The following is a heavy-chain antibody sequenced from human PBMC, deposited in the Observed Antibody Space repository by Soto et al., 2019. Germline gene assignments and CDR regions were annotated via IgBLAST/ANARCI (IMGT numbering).Heavy chain of an antibody. CDR2: IYYSGST. Sequence: QLQLQESCPGLRKPSETLSLPCTVSGGSISSRRYYGGWIRQPPGKGLEWIRSIYYSGSTYNNPSLTTRVIISVDTSNSQCSLNLSSVTAADTAVYDCARHQYYDFWSGYYYEDFYYYYYMDVWGKGTKVTVSS. D-gene: IGHD3-3*01. CDR1: GGSISSRRYY. V-gene: IGHV4-39*01. J-gene: IGHJ6*03. CDR3: ARHQYYDFWSGYYYEDFYYYYYMDV.